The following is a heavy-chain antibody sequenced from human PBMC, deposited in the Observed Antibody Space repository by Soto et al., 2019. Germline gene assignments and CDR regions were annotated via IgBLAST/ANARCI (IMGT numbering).Heavy chain of an antibody. CDR2: IYYSGST. CDR3: AVVGATSSYFDY. V-gene: IGHV4-59*01. D-gene: IGHD1-26*01. Sequence: LSETLSLTCTVSCGSIRSYYWSWIRQPPGKGLEWIGYIYYSGSTNYNPSLKSRVTISVDTSKSQFSLKLSSVTAADTAVYYCAVVGATSSYFDYWGQGTLVTVSS. J-gene: IGHJ4*02. CDR1: CGSIRSYY.